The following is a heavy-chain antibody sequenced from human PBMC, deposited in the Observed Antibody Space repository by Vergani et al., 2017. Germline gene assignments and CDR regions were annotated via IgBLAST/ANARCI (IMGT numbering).Heavy chain of an antibody. CDR3: ARGEGGFVVVTANLDY. V-gene: IGHV1-46*01. CDR1: GYTFTSYY. Sequence: QVQLVQSGAEVKKPGASVKVSCKASGYTFTSYYMHWVRQAPGQGLEWMGIINPSGGSPRYAQKFQGRVTMTRDTSTSTVYMELRSLRSEDTAVYYCARGEGGFVVVTANLDYWGQGTLVTVSS. CDR2: INPSGGSP. J-gene: IGHJ4*02. D-gene: IGHD2-21*02.